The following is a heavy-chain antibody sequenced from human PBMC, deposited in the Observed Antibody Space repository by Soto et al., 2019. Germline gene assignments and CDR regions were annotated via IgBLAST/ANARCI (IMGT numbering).Heavy chain of an antibody. CDR1: GYTFTSYG. CDR3: ARVEERGYDLNWFDP. Sequence: QVQLVQSGAEVKKPGASVKVSCKASGYTFTSYGISWVRQAPGQGLEWMGWISAYNGNTNYAQKLQGRVTISTDTSTSTAYMELRSLRSDDTAVYYCARVEERGYDLNWFDPWGQGTLVTVSS. CDR2: ISAYNGNT. J-gene: IGHJ5*02. D-gene: IGHD5-12*01. V-gene: IGHV1-18*01.